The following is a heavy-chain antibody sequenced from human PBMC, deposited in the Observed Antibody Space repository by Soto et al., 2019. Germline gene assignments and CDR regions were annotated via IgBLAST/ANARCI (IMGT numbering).Heavy chain of an antibody. CDR3: ARDLGWWPWDY. V-gene: IGHV1-3*01. CDR2: INAGNGNT. D-gene: IGHD2-15*01. J-gene: IGHJ4*02. CDR1: GYTFTSYA. Sequence: QVQLVQSGAEVKKPGASVKVSCKASGYTFTSYAMHWVRQAPGQRLEWMGWINAGNGNTKYSQKFRGRVTITRDTSASTAYMELSSLRSEDTAVYYCARDLGWWPWDYWGQGTLVTVSS.